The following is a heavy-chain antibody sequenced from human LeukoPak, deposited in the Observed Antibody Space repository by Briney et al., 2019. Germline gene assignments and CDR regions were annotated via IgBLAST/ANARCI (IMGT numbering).Heavy chain of an antibody. J-gene: IGHJ4*02. V-gene: IGHV1-46*01. Sequence: ASVKVSCKASGYTSTSYYMHWVRQAPGQGLEWMGIINPGGRSTSYAQKFQGRVTMTRDTSTSTVYMELSSLRSVDTAVYYCAREIGPIQLHLWGSAFDYWGQGTLVTVSS. CDR2: INPGGRST. CDR1: GYTSTSYY. CDR3: AREIGPIQLHLWGSAFDY. D-gene: IGHD5-24*01.